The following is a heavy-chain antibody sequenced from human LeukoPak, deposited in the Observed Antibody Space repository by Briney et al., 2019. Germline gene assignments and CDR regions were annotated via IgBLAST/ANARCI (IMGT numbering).Heavy chain of an antibody. V-gene: IGHV3-64D*06. D-gene: IGHD6-13*01. CDR1: GFTFSSYA. CDR2: ISSNGGST. Sequence: GGTLRLSCSASGFTFSSYAMHWVRQAPGKGLEYVSAISSNGGSTYYADSVKGRFTISRDNSKNTLYLQMSSLRAEDTAVYYCVKGRHSSSWYHPFDYWGQGTLVTVSS. J-gene: IGHJ4*02. CDR3: VKGRHSSSWYHPFDY.